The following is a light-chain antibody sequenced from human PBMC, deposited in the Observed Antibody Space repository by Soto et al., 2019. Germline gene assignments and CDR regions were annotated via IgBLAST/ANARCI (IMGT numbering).Light chain of an antibody. CDR1: QSVSSN. J-gene: IGKJ4*01. V-gene: IGKV3-15*01. CDR2: GAS. CDR3: QQYNDWPLT. Sequence: EMVMTQTPATLSVSPGERATLSCRASQSVSSNLAWYQQKPGQVPRLLIHGASTRATGISARFSGSGSGTEFTLTISSLQSEDFAAYYCQQYNDWPLTFGGGIKVEIK.